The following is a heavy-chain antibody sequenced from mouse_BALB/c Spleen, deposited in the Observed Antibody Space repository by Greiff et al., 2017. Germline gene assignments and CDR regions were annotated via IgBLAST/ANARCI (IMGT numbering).Heavy chain of an antibody. Sequence: VQLQQSAAELARPGASVKMSCKASGYTFTSYTMHWVKQRPGQGLEWIGYINPSSGYTEYNQKFKDKTTLTADKSSSTAYMQLSSLTSEDSAVYYCARPGYYYAMDYWGQGTSVTVSS. CDR3: ARPGYYYAMDY. V-gene: IGHV1-4*02. CDR2: INPSSGYT. D-gene: IGHD2-2*01. CDR1: GYTFTSYT. J-gene: IGHJ4*01.